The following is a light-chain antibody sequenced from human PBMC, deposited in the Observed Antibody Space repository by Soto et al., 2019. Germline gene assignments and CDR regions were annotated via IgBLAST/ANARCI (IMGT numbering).Light chain of an antibody. Sequence: EIVLTQSPATLSLSPGERATLSCRASQSVSSYLAWYQQKPGQAPRLLIYDASNRATGIPARFSGSESGTDFTLTISSRAPEDFAVYYCQQRSNWPLTFGGGTKVEIK. CDR1: QSVSSY. V-gene: IGKV3-11*01. CDR2: DAS. CDR3: QQRSNWPLT. J-gene: IGKJ4*01.